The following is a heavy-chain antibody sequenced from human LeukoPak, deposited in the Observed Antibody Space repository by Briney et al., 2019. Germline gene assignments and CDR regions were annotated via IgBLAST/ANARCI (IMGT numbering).Heavy chain of an antibody. D-gene: IGHD6-6*01. CDR2: INHSGST. CDR3: ARDRRIAARRYFGMDV. V-gene: IGHV4-34*01. CDR1: GGSFSGYY. Sequence: PSETLSLTCAVYGGSFSGYYWSWIRQPPGKGLEWIGEINHSGSTNYNPSLKSRVTISVDTSKNQFSLKLSSVTAADTAVYYCARDRRIAARRYFGMDVWGQGTTVTVSS. J-gene: IGHJ6*02.